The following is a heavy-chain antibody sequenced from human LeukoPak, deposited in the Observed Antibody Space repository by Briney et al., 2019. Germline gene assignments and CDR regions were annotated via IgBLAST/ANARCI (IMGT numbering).Heavy chain of an antibody. Sequence: ASVTVSCKVSGYTLTELSMHWVRQAPGKGLEWMGGFDPEDGETIYAQKFQGRVTMTEDTSTDTAYMELSNLRSEDTAVYYCATNAPGRPYGMDVWGQGTTVTVSS. CDR2: FDPEDGET. J-gene: IGHJ6*02. V-gene: IGHV1-24*01. CDR1: GYTLTELS. CDR3: ATNAPGRPYGMDV.